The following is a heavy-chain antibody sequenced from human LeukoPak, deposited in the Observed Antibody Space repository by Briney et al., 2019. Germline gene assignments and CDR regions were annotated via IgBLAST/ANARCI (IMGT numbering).Heavy chain of an antibody. V-gene: IGHV3-30*18. J-gene: IGHJ4*02. CDR2: ISYDGSNK. D-gene: IGHD1-14*01. Sequence: GGSLRLSCAASGFTFSSYGMHWVRQAPGKGLEWVAVISYDGSNKYYADSVKGRFTISRDNSKNTLYLQMNSLRAEDTAVYYCSKDMTGSQDYWGQGTLVTVSS. CDR1: GFTFSSYG. CDR3: SKDMTGSQDY.